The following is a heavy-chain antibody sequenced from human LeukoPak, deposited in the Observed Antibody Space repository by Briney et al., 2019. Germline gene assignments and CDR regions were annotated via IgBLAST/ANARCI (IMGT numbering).Heavy chain of an antibody. CDR2: INHSGST. J-gene: IGHJ3*02. D-gene: IGHD1-26*01. V-gene: IGHV4-34*01. CDR1: GGSFSGYY. Sequence: PSETLSLTCAVYGGSFSGYYWSWIRQPPGKGLEWIGEINHSGSTNYNPSLKSRVTISVDTSKNQFSLKLSSVTAADTAVYYCARVGSYLVYYDAFDIWGQGTMVTVPS. CDR3: ARVGSYLVYYDAFDI.